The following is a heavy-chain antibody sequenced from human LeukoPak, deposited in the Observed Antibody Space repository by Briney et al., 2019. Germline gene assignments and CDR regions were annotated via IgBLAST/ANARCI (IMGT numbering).Heavy chain of an antibody. Sequence: SQTLSLTCTVSGGSISSGSYYWSWIRQPPGKGLEWIGYIYYSGSTNYNPSLKSRVTISVDTSKDQFSLRLSSVTAADTAVYYCARVTGYIVEDYFDYWGQGTLVTVSS. CDR1: GGSISSGSYY. V-gene: IGHV4-61*01. CDR2: IYYSGST. J-gene: IGHJ4*02. CDR3: ARVTGYIVEDYFDY. D-gene: IGHD3-22*01.